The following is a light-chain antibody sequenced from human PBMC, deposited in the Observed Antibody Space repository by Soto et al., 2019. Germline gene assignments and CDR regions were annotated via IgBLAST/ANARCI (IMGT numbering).Light chain of an antibody. Sequence: QSLLTQPASVSGSPGQSITISCTGTSSDVGGYNYGSWYQQHPGKAPKLMIYDVSNRPSGVSNRFSGSKSGNTASLTISGLQAEDEADYYCSSYTSSSSYVFGTGTKVTVL. J-gene: IGLJ1*01. V-gene: IGLV2-14*01. CDR3: SSYTSSSSYV. CDR2: DVS. CDR1: SSDVGGYNY.